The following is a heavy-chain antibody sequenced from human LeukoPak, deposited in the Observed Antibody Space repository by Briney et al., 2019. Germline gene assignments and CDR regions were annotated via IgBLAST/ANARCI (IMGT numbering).Heavy chain of an antibody. CDR1: GFTFSSYA. Sequence: GGSLRLSCAASGFTFSSYAMSWVRQAPGKGLEWVTAISGSGGSTYYADSVKGRFTISRDNSKNTLYLQMNSLRAEDTAVYYCAKDLGLTMVRGVIIGFDYWGQGTLVTVSS. CDR3: AKDLGLTMVRGVIIGFDY. J-gene: IGHJ4*02. CDR2: ISGSGGST. V-gene: IGHV3-23*01. D-gene: IGHD3-10*01.